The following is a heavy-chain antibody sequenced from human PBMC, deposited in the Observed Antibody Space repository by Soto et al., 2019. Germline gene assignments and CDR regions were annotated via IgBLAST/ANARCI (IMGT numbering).Heavy chain of an antibody. CDR1: GYTFTSYA. D-gene: IGHD5-18*01. CDR2: IIPIFGTA. V-gene: IGHV1-69*13. CDR3: ATGSPDTAMVPHYYYGMDV. Sequence: SVKVSCKASGYTFTSYAISWVRQAPGQGLEWMGGIIPIFGTANYAQKFQGRVTITADESTSTAYMELSSLRSEDTAVYYCATGSPDTAMVPHYYYGMDVWGQGTTVTVSS. J-gene: IGHJ6*02.